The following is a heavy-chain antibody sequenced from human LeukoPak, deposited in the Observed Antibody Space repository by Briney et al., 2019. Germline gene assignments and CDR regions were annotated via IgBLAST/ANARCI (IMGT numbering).Heavy chain of an antibody. D-gene: IGHD4-17*01. CDR3: ARNGYGDRYFDY. CDR2: IYSGGST. Sequence: GGSLRLSCAASGFTVSSNYMSWVRQAPGKGLEWVSVIYSGGSTYYADSVKGRFNISRDNSKNTLYLQMNSLRAEDTAVYYCARNGYGDRYFDYWGQGTLVTVSS. V-gene: IGHV3-53*01. CDR1: GFTVSSNY. J-gene: IGHJ4*02.